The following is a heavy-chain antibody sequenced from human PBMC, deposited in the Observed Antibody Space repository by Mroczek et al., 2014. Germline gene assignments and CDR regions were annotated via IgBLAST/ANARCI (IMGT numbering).Heavy chain of an antibody. D-gene: IGHD5-18*01. Sequence: VQLQESGGGLVQPGRSLRLSCAASGFTFDDYAMHWVRQAPGKGLEWVSGISWNSGSIGYADSVKGRFTISRDNAKNSLYLQMNSLRAEDTALYYCATSADTAMVTGDYWGQGTLVTVSS. CDR1: GFTFDDYA. CDR2: ISWNSGSI. CDR3: ATSADTAMVTGDY. V-gene: IGHV3-9*01. J-gene: IGHJ4*02.